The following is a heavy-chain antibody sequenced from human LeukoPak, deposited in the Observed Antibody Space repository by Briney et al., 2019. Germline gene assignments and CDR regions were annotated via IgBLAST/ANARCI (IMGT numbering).Heavy chain of an antibody. CDR3: TTAPYILIVDGLQGATRHY. Sequence: PGGSLRLSCAASGFIFNNAWMNWVRQAPGKGLEWVGRIRSNSDGGTIDYAAAVKGRFTISRDDSKTTLYLQMNSLKIEDTAVYFCTTAPYILIVDGLQGATRHYWGQGTLVTVSS. D-gene: IGHD2-8*01. J-gene: IGHJ4*02. CDR1: GFIFNNAW. CDR2: IRSNSDGGTI. V-gene: IGHV3-15*01.